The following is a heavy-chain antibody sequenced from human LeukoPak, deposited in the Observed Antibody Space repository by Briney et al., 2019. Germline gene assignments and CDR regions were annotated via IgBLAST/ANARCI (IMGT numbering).Heavy chain of an antibody. D-gene: IGHD1-1*01. V-gene: IGHV3-21*01. J-gene: IGHJ4*02. Sequence: GGSLRLSCAASGFTFSDYAIHWVRQAPGKGLEWVSSISSSSSYINYADSVRGRFTISRDNAKNSLFLQMDSLRGEDTAVYYCARCTTGKTFGSLREIKKSREIDFWGQGTLVTVSS. CDR1: GFTFSDYA. CDR2: ISSSSSYI. CDR3: ARCTTGKTFGSLREIKKSREIDF.